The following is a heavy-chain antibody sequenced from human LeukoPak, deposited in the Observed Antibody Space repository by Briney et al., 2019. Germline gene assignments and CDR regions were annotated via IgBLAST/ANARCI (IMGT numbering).Heavy chain of an antibody. D-gene: IGHD2-2*01. J-gene: IGHJ5*02. Sequence: GRSLRLSCAASGFTFSSYGMHWVRQAPGKGLEWVAVIWYGGSNKYYADSVKGRFTISRDNSKNTLYLQMNSLRAEDTAVYYCARDISRYCSSTSCSVVGGGHNWFDPWGQGTLVTVSS. V-gene: IGHV3-33*08. CDR1: GFTFSSYG. CDR3: ARDISRYCSSTSCSVVGGGHNWFDP. CDR2: IWYGGSNK.